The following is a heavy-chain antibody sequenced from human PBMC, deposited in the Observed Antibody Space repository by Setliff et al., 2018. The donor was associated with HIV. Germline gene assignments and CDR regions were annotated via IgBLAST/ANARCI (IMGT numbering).Heavy chain of an antibody. J-gene: IGHJ4*02. CDR2: ISSNGGST. V-gene: IGHV3-64*02. Sequence: GGSLRLSCAASGFTFSSYAMHWVRQAPGKGLEYVSAISSNGGSTYYADSVKGRFTISRDNSKNTLYLQMGSLRAEDMAVYYCARGAYCSSTSCSEFWWYFDYWGQGTLVTVSS. CDR1: GFTFSSYA. CDR3: ARGAYCSSTSCSEFWWYFDY. D-gene: IGHD2-2*01.